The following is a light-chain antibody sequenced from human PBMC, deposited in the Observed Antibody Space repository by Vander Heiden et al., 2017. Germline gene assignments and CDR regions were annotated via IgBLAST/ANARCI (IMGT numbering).Light chain of an antibody. CDR2: WAS. CDR3: HQYNTTPRT. V-gene: IGKV4-1*01. Sequence: ILMILSSDSLSRSRGGRATINCESSQSVLKNSNNKNYVSWYQVKPRQPPKLLIYWASTRESGVPDRFSGSESGTDFRLTISSLQAEDVAVYYCHQYNTTPRTFGQGTKLEI. J-gene: IGKJ1*01. CDR1: QSVLKNSNNKNY.